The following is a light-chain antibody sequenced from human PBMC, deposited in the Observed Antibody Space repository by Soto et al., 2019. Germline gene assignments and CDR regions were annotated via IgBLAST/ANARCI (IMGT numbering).Light chain of an antibody. Sequence: AIQMTQSPSSLSASVGDRVTITCRASQGIRDDLAWYQQKPGKAPKLLIYAASSLQSGVPSRFRGSGSGTDFSLAISRLQPEDIATYYCQQYDDLPYTFGQGTKLEI. CDR3: QQYDDLPYT. CDR2: AAS. J-gene: IGKJ2*01. V-gene: IGKV1-6*01. CDR1: QGIRDD.